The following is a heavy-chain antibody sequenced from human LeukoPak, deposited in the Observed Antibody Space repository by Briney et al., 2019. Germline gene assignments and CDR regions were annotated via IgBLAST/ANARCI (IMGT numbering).Heavy chain of an antibody. CDR2: IYHSGST. CDR1: GGSISSSNW. D-gene: IGHD1-26*01. CDR3: ASARSGSYSTYYFDY. J-gene: IGHJ4*02. Sequence: SETLSLTCAVSGGSISSSNWWSWVRQPPGKGLEWIGEIYHSGSTNYNPSLKSRVTISVDKSKNQFSLKLSSVTAADTAVYYCASARSGSYSTYYFDYWGQGTLVTVSS. V-gene: IGHV4-4*02.